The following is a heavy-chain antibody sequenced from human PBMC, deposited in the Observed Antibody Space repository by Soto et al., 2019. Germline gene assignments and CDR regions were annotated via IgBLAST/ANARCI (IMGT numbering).Heavy chain of an antibody. J-gene: IGHJ4*02. CDR3: ARVEYYDSSGYLDY. CDR1: GFTFSSYA. Sequence: GGSLRLSCAASGFTFSSYAMHWVRQAPGKGLEWVAVISYDGSNKYYADSVKGRFTISRDNSKNTLYLQMNSLRAEDTAVYYCARVEYYDSSGYLDYWGQGTLVTVSS. V-gene: IGHV3-30-3*01. D-gene: IGHD3-22*01. CDR2: ISYDGSNK.